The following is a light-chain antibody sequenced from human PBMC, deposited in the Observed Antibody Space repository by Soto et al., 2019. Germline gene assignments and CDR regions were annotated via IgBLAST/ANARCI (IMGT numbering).Light chain of an antibody. V-gene: IGKV3-11*01. CDR3: NHRRKGPPIP. J-gene: IGKJ5*01. CDR2: DAS. CDR1: QSVSRY. Sequence: TQYHATLSRTPGERATLSCRASQSVSRYLAWYQQKPCEAPGPRIYDASNWPTGSPARFSGCGHEDDFTLTSRSLSLEDVAAYSCNHRRKGPPIPLGQGT.